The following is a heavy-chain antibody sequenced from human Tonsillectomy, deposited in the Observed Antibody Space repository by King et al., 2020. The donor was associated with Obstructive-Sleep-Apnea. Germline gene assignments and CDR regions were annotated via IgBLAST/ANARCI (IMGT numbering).Heavy chain of an antibody. D-gene: IGHD3-10*01. V-gene: IGHV3-66*01. CDR3: ARESGYFDY. J-gene: IGHJ4*02. Sequence: VQLVESGGGLVQPGGSLKLSCVASGFTVINNYMNWVRQAPGKGLEWVSVIYSGGGTYYADSVKGRFTISRDNSKNTLFLQMNSLRAEDTAVYYCARESGYFDYWGQGTLVTVSS. CDR1: GFTVINNY. CDR2: IYSGGGT.